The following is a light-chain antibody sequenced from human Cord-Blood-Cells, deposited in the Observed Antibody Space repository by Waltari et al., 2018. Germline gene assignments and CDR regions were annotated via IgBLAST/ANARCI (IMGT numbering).Light chain of an antibody. J-gene: IGLJ3*02. CDR3: CSYAGSYTLGV. CDR2: DVS. Sequence: QSALTQPRSVSGSPGKSVTISCPGSSSHVGGDNHVSLYQHHPGKAPKLMIYDVSTRPSGVPDRFSGSKSGNTASLTISGLQAEDEADYYCCSYAGSYTLGVFGGGTKLTVL. CDR1: SSHVGGDNH. V-gene: IGLV2-11*01.